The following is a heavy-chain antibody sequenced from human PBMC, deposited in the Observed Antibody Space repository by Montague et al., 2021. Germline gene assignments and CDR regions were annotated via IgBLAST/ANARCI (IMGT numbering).Heavy chain of an antibody. Sequence: SLRLSCAASGFTFSSYWMHWVRQAPGKGPVWVPRISTDGSSTTYADSVKGRFTTSRDNAKNMLYLQMNRLRAEDTAVYYCTFYKFRETPRGFDYWGQGTLVTVSA. CDR2: ISTDGSST. CDR1: GFTFSSYW. J-gene: IGHJ4*02. D-gene: IGHD3-10*01. CDR3: TFYKFRETPRGFDY. V-gene: IGHV3-74*01.